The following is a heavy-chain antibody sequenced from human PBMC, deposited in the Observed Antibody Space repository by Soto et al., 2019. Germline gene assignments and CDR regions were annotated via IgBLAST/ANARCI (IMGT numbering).Heavy chain of an antibody. CDR2: IIPIFGTA. V-gene: IGHV1-69*01. J-gene: IGHJ5*02. D-gene: IGHD2-2*01. Sequence: QVQLVQSGAEVKKPGSSVKVSCKAPGAPFTTYAISWVRQAPGQGLGWMGGIIPIFGTANYAQKFQGRVTITADESTSTAYMELSSLRSEDTAVYYCARGGVVVPGNWFDPWGQGTLVTVSS. CDR1: GAPFTTYA. CDR3: ARGGVVVPGNWFDP.